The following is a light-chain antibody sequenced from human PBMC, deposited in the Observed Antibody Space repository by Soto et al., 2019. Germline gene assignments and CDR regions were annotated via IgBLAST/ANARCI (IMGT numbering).Light chain of an antibody. Sequence: EIVLTQSPGALSLSPGERATLSCRVSQSVSSASLGWYQQKPGQAPRLLIYGTSNRASGIPDRFSGSGSGTDFTLTISRLEPEDFAVYYCQQYGSSPPDTFGQGTKLEIK. J-gene: IGKJ2*01. CDR3: QQYGSSPPDT. CDR1: QSVSSAS. CDR2: GTS. V-gene: IGKV3-20*01.